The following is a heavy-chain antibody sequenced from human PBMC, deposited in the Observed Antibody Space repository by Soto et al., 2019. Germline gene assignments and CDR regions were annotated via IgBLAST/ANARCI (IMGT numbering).Heavy chain of an antibody. V-gene: IGHV5-51*01. CDR1: GYRFTSYW. D-gene: IGHD3-22*01. CDR3: ARRYRHSKGAFDI. Sequence: SLKISCKGSGYRFTSYWVGWVRQMPGKGLEWMGIIYPGDSDTRYSPSFQGQVTISADKSISTAYLQWSSLKAPDTAMYYWARRYRHSKGAFDIWGQGTMVTVSS. CDR2: IYPGDSDT. J-gene: IGHJ3*02.